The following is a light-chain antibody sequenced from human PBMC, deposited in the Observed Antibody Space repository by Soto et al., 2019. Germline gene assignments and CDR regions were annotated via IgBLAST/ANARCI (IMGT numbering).Light chain of an antibody. V-gene: IGLV4-69*01. CDR2: LNSDGSH. CDR3: QTWGTGIRV. J-gene: IGLJ3*02. CDR1: SGHSSYA. Sequence: QLVLTQSPSASASLGASVKLTCTLSSGHSSYAIAWHQQQPEKGPRYLMKLNSDGSHSKGDGIPDRFSVSSSGAERYLTISSLQSEDEADYYCQTWGTGIRVFGGATKVTVL.